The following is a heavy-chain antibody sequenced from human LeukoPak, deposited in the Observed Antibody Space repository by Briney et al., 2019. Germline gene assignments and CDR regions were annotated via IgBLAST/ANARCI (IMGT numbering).Heavy chain of an antibody. CDR1: GGSFSGYY. CDR2: INHSGST. J-gene: IGHJ3*02. Sequence: SETLSLTCAVYGGSFSGYYWSWIRQPPGKGLEWIGEINHSGSTNYNPSLKSRVTISVDTSKNQFSLKLSSVTAADTAVYYCARGLLWFGESKAFDIWGQGTMVTVSS. V-gene: IGHV4-34*01. D-gene: IGHD3-10*01. CDR3: ARGLLWFGESKAFDI.